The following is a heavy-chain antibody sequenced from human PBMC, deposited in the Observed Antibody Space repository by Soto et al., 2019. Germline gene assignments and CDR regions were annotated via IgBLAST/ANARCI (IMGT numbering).Heavy chain of an antibody. V-gene: IGHV4-59*01. CDR2: IYYSGST. J-gene: IGHJ6*03. D-gene: IGHD4-17*01. Sequence: SETLSLTCTVSGGSISSYYWSWIRQPPGKGLEWIGYIYYSGSTNYNPSLKSRVTISVDTSKNQFSLKLSSVTAADTAVYYCARGQYGDYPYYYYYYYMDVWGKGTKVTVSS. CDR1: GGSISSYY. CDR3: ARGQYGDYPYYYYYYYMDV.